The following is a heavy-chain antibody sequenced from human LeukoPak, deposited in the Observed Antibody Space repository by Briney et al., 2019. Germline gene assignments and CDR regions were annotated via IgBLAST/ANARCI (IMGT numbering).Heavy chain of an antibody. J-gene: IGHJ3*02. CDR1: GISVSNNY. V-gene: IGHV3-66*01. D-gene: IGHD1-26*01. CDR3: ARDVGFIVGATPGAFDI. Sequence: PGGSLRLSCAVSGISVSNNYMYWVRQAPGKGLEWVSVIYSGGNTYYADSVKGRFTISRDNTKNTLYLQMNSLRADDTAVYYCARDVGFIVGATPGAFDIWGQGTMVTVSS. CDR2: IYSGGNT.